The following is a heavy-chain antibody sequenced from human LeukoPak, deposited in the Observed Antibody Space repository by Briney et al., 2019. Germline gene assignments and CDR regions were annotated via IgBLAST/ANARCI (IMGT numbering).Heavy chain of an antibody. CDR3: AKSREQWLVVGYFDY. J-gene: IGHJ4*02. CDR1: GFTFSSYG. CDR2: ISGSGGST. D-gene: IGHD6-19*01. V-gene: IGHV3-23*01. Sequence: PGGSLRLSCAASGFTFSSYGMSWVRQAPGKGLEWVSAISGSGGSTYYADSVKGRFTISRDNSKNTLYLQMNSLRAEDTAVYYCAKSREQWLVVGYFDYWGQGTLVTVSS.